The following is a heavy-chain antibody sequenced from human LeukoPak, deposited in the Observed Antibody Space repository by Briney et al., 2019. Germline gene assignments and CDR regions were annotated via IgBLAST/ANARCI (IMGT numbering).Heavy chain of an antibody. D-gene: IGHD3-3*01. CDR3: ARGGATYDFSLYGMDV. V-gene: IGHV1-46*02. J-gene: IGHJ6*02. CDR2: INPNGGST. Sequence: ASVKVSCKASGYTFNSHYMHWVRQAPGHGLEWMGIINPNGGSTNYAQKFQGRVTMTRDTSTSTVYMELSSLRSEDTAVYYCARGGATYDFSLYGMDVWGQGTTVTVSS. CDR1: GYTFNSHY.